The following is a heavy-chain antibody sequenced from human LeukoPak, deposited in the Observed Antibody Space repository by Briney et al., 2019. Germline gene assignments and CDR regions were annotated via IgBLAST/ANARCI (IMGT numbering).Heavy chain of an antibody. J-gene: IGHJ4*02. Sequence: SETLSLTCTVSGGSIRSYFWSWIRQPPGKGLEWIGYFYYSGSTNYNPSLKSRVIISVDTSENQFSLRLSSVTAADTAVYYCVGYSSGWYSFDYWGQGTLVTVSS. CDR3: VGYSSGWYSFDY. D-gene: IGHD6-19*01. CDR2: FYYSGST. CDR1: GGSIRSYF. V-gene: IGHV4-59*08.